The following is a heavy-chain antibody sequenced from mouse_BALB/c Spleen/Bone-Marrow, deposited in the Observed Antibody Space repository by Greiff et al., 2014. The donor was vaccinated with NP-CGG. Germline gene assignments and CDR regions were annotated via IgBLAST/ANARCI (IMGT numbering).Heavy chain of an antibody. D-gene: IGHD2-10*02. Sequence: VQLQQSAAELARPGASVKMSGKASGYTFTSYTMHWVKQRPGQGLEWIGYINPSSGYTEYIQKFKDKTTLTADKSSSSAYMQLSSLTSEDSAVYYCARSYGNYLYFDYWGQGTALTVSS. J-gene: IGHJ2*01. CDR3: ARSYGNYLYFDY. CDR2: INPSSGYT. CDR1: GYTFTSYT. V-gene: IGHV1-4*02.